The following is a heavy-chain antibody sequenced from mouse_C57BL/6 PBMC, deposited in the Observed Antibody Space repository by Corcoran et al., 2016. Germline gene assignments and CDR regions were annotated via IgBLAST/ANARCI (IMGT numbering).Heavy chain of an antibody. V-gene: IGHV1-26*01. CDR1: GYTFTDYY. J-gene: IGHJ3*01. Sequence: EVQLQQSGPELVKPGASVKISCKASGYTFTDYYMNWVKQSHGKSLEWIGDINPNNGGTIYNQKFKGKATLTVDKSSSTAYMELRSLTSEDTAVYYCARGCRAYWGQGTLVTVSA. CDR3: ARGCRAY. CDR2: INPNNGGT.